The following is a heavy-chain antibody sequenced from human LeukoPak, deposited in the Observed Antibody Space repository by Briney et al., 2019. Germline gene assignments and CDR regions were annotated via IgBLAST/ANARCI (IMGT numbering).Heavy chain of an antibody. Sequence: SETLSLTCAVYGGSFSGYYWSWIRQPPGKGLEWIGEINHSGSTNYNPSLKSRVTISVDTSKNQFSLKLSSVTAADTAVYYRARVGKTLRYFDWLSRYYMDVWGKGTTVTISS. CDR2: INHSGST. CDR3: ARVGKTLRYFDWLSRYYMDV. CDR1: GGSFSGYY. D-gene: IGHD3-9*01. J-gene: IGHJ6*03. V-gene: IGHV4-34*01.